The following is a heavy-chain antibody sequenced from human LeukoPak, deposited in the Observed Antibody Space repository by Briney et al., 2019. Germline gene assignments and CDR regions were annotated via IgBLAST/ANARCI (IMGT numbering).Heavy chain of an antibody. Sequence: GGSLRLSCAASGFTFSSYWMSWVRQAPGKGLEWVANIKQDRSDKYYVDSVKGRFTISRDNAKKSLYLQMNSLRAEDTAVYYCARERPYSYGSRALLYYFDCWGQGTLVTVSS. J-gene: IGHJ4*02. CDR1: GFTFSSYW. V-gene: IGHV3-7*01. D-gene: IGHD3-10*01. CDR2: IKQDRSDK. CDR3: ARERPYSYGSRALLYYFDC.